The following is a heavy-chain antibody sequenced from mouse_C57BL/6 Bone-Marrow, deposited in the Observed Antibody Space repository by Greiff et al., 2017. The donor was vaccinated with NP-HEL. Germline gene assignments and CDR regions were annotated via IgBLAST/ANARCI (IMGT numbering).Heavy chain of an antibody. Sequence: EVKLMESGGGLVKPGGSLKLSCAASGFTFSDYGMHWVRQAPEKGLEWVAYISSGSSTIYYADTVKGRFTISRDNAKNTLFLQMTSLRSEDTAMYYCARRDGYGYAMDYWGQGTSVTVSS. CDR2: ISSGSSTI. D-gene: IGHD2-3*01. J-gene: IGHJ4*01. CDR1: GFTFSDYG. V-gene: IGHV5-17*01. CDR3: ARRDGYGYAMDY.